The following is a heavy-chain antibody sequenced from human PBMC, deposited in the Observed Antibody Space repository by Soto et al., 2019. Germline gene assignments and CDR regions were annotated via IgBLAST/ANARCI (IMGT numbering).Heavy chain of an antibody. Sequence: QVQLVQSGAEVKKPGASVKVACKTSGYSFTSNAITWVRQAPGQGLEWMGCISTYSGDPNYAQKYQGRVTMTTDTATNTSYMELRNLRADGTAVYYCARVWGSYQAPSGGAGFDPWGQGTLVTVSS. CDR1: GYSFTSNA. V-gene: IGHV1-18*04. J-gene: IGHJ5*02. CDR3: ARVWGSYQAPSGGAGFDP. CDR2: ISTYSGDP. D-gene: IGHD3-16*02.